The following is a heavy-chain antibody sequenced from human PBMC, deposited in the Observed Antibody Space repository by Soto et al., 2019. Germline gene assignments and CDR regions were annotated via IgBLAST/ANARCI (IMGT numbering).Heavy chain of an antibody. CDR2: IWYDGSNK. CDR1: GFTFSGYG. V-gene: IGHV3-33*01. CDR3: ARQDPYYGMDV. J-gene: IGHJ6*02. Sequence: QVQLVESGGGVVQPGRSLRLSCAAAGFTFSGYGMHWVRQAPGKGLEWVAVIWYDGSNKYYADSVKGRFTISRDNSKNTLYLQMNSLRAEDTAVYYCARQDPYYGMDVWGQGTTVTVSS.